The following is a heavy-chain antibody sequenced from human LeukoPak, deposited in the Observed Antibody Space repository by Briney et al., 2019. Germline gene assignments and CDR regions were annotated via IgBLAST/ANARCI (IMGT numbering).Heavy chain of an antibody. CDR1: GGPMSRYY. CDR3: ARSSTGSYFDY. J-gene: IGHJ4*02. CDR2: MYYSGSN. Sequence: SETLSLTCTVSGGPMSRYYWSWIRQPPGKGLEWIGYMYYSGSNKYNPSRKSRVTISVDTSKNQFSLKLSSVTAADTAVYYCARSSTGSYFDYWGQGTLVTVSS. D-gene: IGHD3-3*02. V-gene: IGHV4-59*01.